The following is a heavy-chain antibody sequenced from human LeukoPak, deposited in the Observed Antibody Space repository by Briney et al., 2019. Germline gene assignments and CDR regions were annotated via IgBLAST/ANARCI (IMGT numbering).Heavy chain of an antibody. Sequence: PGGSLRLSCAASGFTSSGYSINWVRQAPGKGLEWVSSISSSSDYIYYADSVKGRFTISRDNAKNSLYLQMNSLRAEDTAVYYCARDKHDYVWGSFRPNYYYYGMDVWGQGTTVTVSS. CDR2: ISSSSDYI. D-gene: IGHD3-16*02. CDR3: ARDKHDYVWGSFRPNYYYYGMDV. V-gene: IGHV3-21*01. J-gene: IGHJ6*02. CDR1: GFTSSGYS.